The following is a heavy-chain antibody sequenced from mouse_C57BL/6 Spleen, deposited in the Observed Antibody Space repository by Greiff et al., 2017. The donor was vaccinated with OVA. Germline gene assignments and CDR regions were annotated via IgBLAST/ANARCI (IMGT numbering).Heavy chain of an antibody. V-gene: IGHV5-4*03. CDR2: ISDGGSYT. CDR3: ASEITTVVAPWYFDV. J-gene: IGHJ1*03. Sequence: EVKVEESGGGLVKPGGSLKLSCAASGFTFSSYAMSWVRQTPEKRLEWVATISDGGSYTYYPDNVKGRFTISRDNAKNNLYLQMSHLKSEDTAMYYCASEITTVVAPWYFDVWGTGTTVTVSS. D-gene: IGHD1-1*01. CDR1: GFTFSSYA.